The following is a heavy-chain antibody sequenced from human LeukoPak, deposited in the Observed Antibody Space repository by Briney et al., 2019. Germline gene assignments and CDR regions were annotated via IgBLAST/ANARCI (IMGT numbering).Heavy chain of an antibody. Sequence: ASVKVSCKASGYTFTSYDINWVRQATGQGLEWMGWMNPNSGNTGYAQKFQGRVTMTRNTSISTAYMELSSLRSEDTAVYYCATAAAAGGYYFDYWDQGTLVTVSS. CDR3: ATAAAAGGYYFDY. CDR2: MNPNSGNT. CDR1: GYTFTSYD. V-gene: IGHV1-8*01. D-gene: IGHD6-13*01. J-gene: IGHJ4*02.